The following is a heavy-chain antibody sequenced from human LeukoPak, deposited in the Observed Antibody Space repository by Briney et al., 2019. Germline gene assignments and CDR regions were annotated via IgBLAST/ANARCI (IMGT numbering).Heavy chain of an antibody. J-gene: IGHJ4*02. Sequence: GASVKLSCKASGYTGTIYGSSWVRQAPGQGLEWMGWISAYTGNTTSAQKLQGRVTMTTDTSTSTAYMELRSLRSDDTAVYYCARWSPSIAGGYFDYWGQGTLVTVSS. D-gene: IGHD6-6*01. CDR3: ARWSPSIAGGYFDY. V-gene: IGHV1-18*01. CDR2: ISAYTGNT. CDR1: GYTGTIYG.